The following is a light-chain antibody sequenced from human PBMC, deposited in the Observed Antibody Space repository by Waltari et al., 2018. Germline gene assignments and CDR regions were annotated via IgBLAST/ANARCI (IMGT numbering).Light chain of an antibody. CDR3: QQYYSTPRT. CDR2: WAS. Sequence: DIVMTQSPGSLAVSLGERATINCKSSQSVLSSSKNKNYLAWYQQKPGQPPKLLIYWASTRESGVPDRFSGSGSGTDFTLTISSLQAEDVAVYYCQQYYSTPRTFGQGTKVEIK. CDR1: QSVLSSSKNKNY. V-gene: IGKV4-1*01. J-gene: IGKJ1*01.